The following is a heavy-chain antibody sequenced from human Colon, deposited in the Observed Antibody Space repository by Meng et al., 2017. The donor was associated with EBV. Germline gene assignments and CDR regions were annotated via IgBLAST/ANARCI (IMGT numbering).Heavy chain of an antibody. CDR1: GGSISSVYW. J-gene: IGHJ4*02. CDR3: ARGGYYSFDY. D-gene: IGHD5-18*01. V-gene: IGHV4-4*02. Sequence: QGQLQDSGPGVVKPWETLSLSCAVSGGSISSVYWWTWVRQSPGKGLEWIGEIYHSGSTNYNPSLKSRVTISVDKSKNQFSLKLTSVTAADTAAYYCARGGYYSFDYWGQRTLVTVSS. CDR2: IYHSGST.